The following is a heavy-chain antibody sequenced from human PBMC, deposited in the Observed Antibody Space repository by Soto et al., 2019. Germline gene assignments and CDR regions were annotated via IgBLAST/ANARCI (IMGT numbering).Heavy chain of an antibody. J-gene: IGHJ6*02. Sequence: ASVKVSCKASGYTFTSYYMHWVRQASGQGLEWMGIINPSGGSTSYAQKFQGRVTMTRDTSTSTVYMELSSLRSEDTAVYYCARGGRYDILTGYPFYGMDVWGQGTTVTVSS. D-gene: IGHD3-9*01. CDR2: INPSGGST. CDR3: ARGGRYDILTGYPFYGMDV. V-gene: IGHV1-46*01. CDR1: GYTFTSYY.